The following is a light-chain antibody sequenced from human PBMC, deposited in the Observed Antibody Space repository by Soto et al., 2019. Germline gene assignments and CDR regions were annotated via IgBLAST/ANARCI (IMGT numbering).Light chain of an antibody. J-gene: IGKJ1*01. Sequence: DIQMTQSPSSLSSSLEDRVIITCRASQSISNHLNWYQQKPGKAPKLLIFAASSLQSGVPSRFSGSRSGPDFTLTISSLKPEDFATYYCQQSYSSTPTFGQGTKVDIK. V-gene: IGKV1-39*01. CDR1: QSISNH. CDR3: QQSYSSTPT. CDR2: AAS.